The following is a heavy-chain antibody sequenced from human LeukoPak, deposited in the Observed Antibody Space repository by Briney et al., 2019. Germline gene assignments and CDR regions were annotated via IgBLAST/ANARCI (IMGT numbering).Heavy chain of an antibody. CDR2: IDANNGDT. J-gene: IGHJ4*02. D-gene: IGHD4-11*01. Sequence: ASVKISCKASGYTFRGIFIHWLRQAPGQGLEWMGWIDANNGDTKSAQRFQGRVTMSRDTSISTAYMDLSSLSPDDAAVYYCARDPSSVTLYFFDYWGQGILVTVSS. CDR1: GYTFRGIF. V-gene: IGHV1-2*02. CDR3: ARDPSSVTLYFFDY.